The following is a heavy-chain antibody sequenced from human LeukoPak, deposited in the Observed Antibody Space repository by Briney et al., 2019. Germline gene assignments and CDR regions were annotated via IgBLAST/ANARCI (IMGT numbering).Heavy chain of an antibody. CDR2: IKQDGSEK. V-gene: IGHV3-7*01. CDR3: AREDSSGPHLDY. CDR1: GFTCSSYW. D-gene: IGHD3-22*01. J-gene: IGHJ4*02. Sequence: GGSLRLSCAASGFTCSSYWMSWVRQAPGKGLEWVANIKQDGSEKYYVDSVKGRFTISRDNAKNSLYLQMNSLRAEDTAVYYCAREDSSGPHLDYWGQGTLVTVSS.